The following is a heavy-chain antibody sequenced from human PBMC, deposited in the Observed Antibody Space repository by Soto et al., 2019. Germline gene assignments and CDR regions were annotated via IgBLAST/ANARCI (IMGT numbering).Heavy chain of an antibody. V-gene: IGHV3-30*03. CDR1: GFTFSSCG. CDR2: ISYDGSNK. J-gene: IGHJ4*02. D-gene: IGHD2-15*01. CDR3: ATYCSGGSCYSPFDY. Sequence: QVQLVESGGGVVQPGRSLRLSCAASGFTFSSCGMHWVRQAPGKGLEWVAVISYDGSNKYYADSVKGRFTISRDNSKNTLYLQMNSLRAEDTAVYYCATYCSGGSCYSPFDYWGQGTLVTVSS.